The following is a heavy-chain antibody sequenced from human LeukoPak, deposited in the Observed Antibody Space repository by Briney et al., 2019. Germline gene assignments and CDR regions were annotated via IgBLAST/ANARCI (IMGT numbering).Heavy chain of an antibody. V-gene: IGHV3-33*01. J-gene: IGHJ4*02. CDR1: GFTFSDYG. D-gene: IGHD6-13*01. CDR2: IWYDGSNK. CDR3: ARVRYSSSWYYDY. Sequence: GRSLRLSCAASGFTFSDYGMHWVRQAPGKGLEWVAVIWYDGSNKYYADSVKGRFTISRDNAKDSLHLQMNSLRAEDTAFYYCARVRYSSSWYYDYWGQGTLVTVSS.